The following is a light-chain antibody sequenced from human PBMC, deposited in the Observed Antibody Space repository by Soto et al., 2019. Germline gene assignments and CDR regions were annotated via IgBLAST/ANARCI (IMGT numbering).Light chain of an antibody. J-gene: IGKJ1*01. Sequence: DIQMTQSPSSLSASVGERVTITCRASQSISSYLNWYQQKPGKAPKLLIYAASSLQSGVPSRFSGSGSGTDFTLTISSLQPEDVATYYCQKYNSAPQTFGQGTKVGI. CDR1: QSISSY. CDR3: QKYNSAPQT. CDR2: AAS. V-gene: IGKV1-39*01.